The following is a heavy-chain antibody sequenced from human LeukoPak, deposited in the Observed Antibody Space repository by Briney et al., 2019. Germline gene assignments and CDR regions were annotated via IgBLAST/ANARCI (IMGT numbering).Heavy chain of an antibody. CDR3: ARDGVPFDFWSGPTPDDAFDI. CDR1: GYTFTSYG. CDR2: ISAYNGNT. Sequence: ASVKVSCKASGYTFTSYGISWVRQAPGQGLEWMGWISAYNGNTNYAQKLQGRVTMTTDTSTSTAYMELRSLRSDDTAVYYCARDGVPFDFWSGPTPDDAFDIWGQGTMVTASS. J-gene: IGHJ3*02. V-gene: IGHV1-18*01. D-gene: IGHD3-3*01.